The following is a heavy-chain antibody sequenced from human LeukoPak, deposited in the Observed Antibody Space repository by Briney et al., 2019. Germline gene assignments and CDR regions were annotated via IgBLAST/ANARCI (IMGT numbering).Heavy chain of an antibody. J-gene: IGHJ6*02. Sequence: SGTLSLTCGVSGGSISSTNWWTWVRQPPGEGLEWIGEVHLSGRTNYNPSLESRVTMSVDMSENHISLKLSSVTAADTAVYYCARDRGYYDSSGHYYYYGMDVWGQGTTVTVSS. CDR2: VHLSGRT. CDR3: ARDRGYYDSSGHYYYYGMDV. V-gene: IGHV4-4*02. CDR1: GGSISSTNW. D-gene: IGHD3-22*01.